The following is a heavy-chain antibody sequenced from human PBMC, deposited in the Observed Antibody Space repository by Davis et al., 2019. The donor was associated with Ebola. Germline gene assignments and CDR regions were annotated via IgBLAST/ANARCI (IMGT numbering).Heavy chain of an antibody. J-gene: IGHJ4*02. V-gene: IGHV3-23*01. D-gene: IGHD2-15*01. Sequence: GGSLRLSCAASGFTFSDYAMTWVRQAPGKGLEWVSTVSASGRNSYYADSVKGRFTISRDNSKNTLFLQMNSLRAEDTAMYYCATYCSGKNCLRRYFDYWGQGTLVTVSS. CDR2: VSASGRNS. CDR3: ATYCSGKNCLRRYFDY. CDR1: GFTFSDYA.